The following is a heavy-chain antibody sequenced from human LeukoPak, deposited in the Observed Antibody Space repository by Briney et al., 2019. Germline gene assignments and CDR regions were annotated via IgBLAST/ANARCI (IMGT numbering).Heavy chain of an antibody. V-gene: IGHV3-7*01. J-gene: IGHJ4*02. CDR2: IKQDGSEK. CDR1: GFTFSSYW. Sequence: GGSLRLSCAASGFTFSSYWMSWVRQAPGKGLEWVANIKQDGSEKYYVDSVKGRFTISRDNAKNSLYLQMNSLRAEDTAVYYCASGGIAAAAPADYWGQGTLVTVSS. CDR3: ASGGIAAAAPADY. D-gene: IGHD6-13*01.